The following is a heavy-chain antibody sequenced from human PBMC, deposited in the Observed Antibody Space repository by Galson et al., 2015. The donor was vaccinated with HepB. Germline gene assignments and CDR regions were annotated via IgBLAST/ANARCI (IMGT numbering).Heavy chain of an antibody. V-gene: IGHV3-30-3*01. J-gene: IGHJ6*03. D-gene: IGHD4-17*01. CDR1: GFTFSSYA. Sequence: SLRLSCAASGFTFSSYAMHWVRQAPGKGLEWVAVISYDGSNKYYADSVKGRFTISRDNSKNTLYLQMNSLRAEDTAVYYCARDTSYGDPHYYYYYMDVWGKGTTVTVSS. CDR2: ISYDGSNK. CDR3: ARDTSYGDPHYYYYYMDV.